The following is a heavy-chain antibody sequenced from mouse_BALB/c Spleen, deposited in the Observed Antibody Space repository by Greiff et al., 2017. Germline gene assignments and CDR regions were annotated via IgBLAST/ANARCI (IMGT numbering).Heavy chain of an antibody. CDR2: ISSGGST. V-gene: IGHV5-6-5*01. Sequence: EVKLVESGGGLVKPGGSLKLSCAASGFTFSSYAMSWVRQTPEKRLEWVGSISSGGSTYYPDSVKGRFTISRDNARNILYLQMSSLRSEDTAMYYCAKVLYGNYAMDYWGQGTSVTVSS. CDR3: AKVLYGNYAMDY. D-gene: IGHD2-1*01. CDR1: GFTFSSYA. J-gene: IGHJ4*01.